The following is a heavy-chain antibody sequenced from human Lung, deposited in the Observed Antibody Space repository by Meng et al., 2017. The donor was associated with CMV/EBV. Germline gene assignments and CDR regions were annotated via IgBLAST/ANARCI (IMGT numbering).Heavy chain of an antibody. D-gene: IGHD3-22*01. Sequence: SVXVSXXASGYTFNNYAIITWVRQAPGEGLEWMGQISTYTGNTIYAQKLQGRVTMTTDTSTSTAYMELRSLRSDDSSVYYCARGYDGSGNYGMDVWGQGTXVTVSS. CDR3: ARGYDGSGNYGMDV. V-gene: IGHV1-18*01. CDR2: ISTYTGNT. J-gene: IGHJ6*02. CDR1: GYTFNNYA.